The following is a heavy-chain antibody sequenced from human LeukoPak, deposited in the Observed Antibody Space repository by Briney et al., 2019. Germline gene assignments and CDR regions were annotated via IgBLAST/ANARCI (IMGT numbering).Heavy chain of an antibody. V-gene: IGHV3-30*18. CDR3: AKDGPRVLRYFDWLLVGYGMDV. CDR2: ISYDGSNK. D-gene: IGHD3-9*01. J-gene: IGHJ6*02. Sequence: GGSLRLSCAASGFAFSAYGMHWVRQAPGKGLEWVSVISYDGSNKYYADSVKGRFTISRDNSKNTLYLQMNSLRAEDTAVYYCAKDGPRVLRYFDWLLVGYGMDVWGQGTTVTVSS. CDR1: GFAFSAYG.